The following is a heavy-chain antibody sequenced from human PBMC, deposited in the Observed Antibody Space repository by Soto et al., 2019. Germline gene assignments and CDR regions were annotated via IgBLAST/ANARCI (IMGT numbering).Heavy chain of an antibody. J-gene: IGHJ4*02. D-gene: IGHD5-12*01. Sequence: TLSLSCTLSGGSMISDDYDWSWIRQPPGKGLEWIGYIYHTGGRYYNTALKSRVTLSVDTSKNKFSLNMSSVTAADTDVYYCARDYRSGYDNWGRGILVTVSA. CDR3: ARDYRSGYDN. CDR2: IYHTGGR. V-gene: IGHV4-30-4*01. CDR1: GGSMISDDYD.